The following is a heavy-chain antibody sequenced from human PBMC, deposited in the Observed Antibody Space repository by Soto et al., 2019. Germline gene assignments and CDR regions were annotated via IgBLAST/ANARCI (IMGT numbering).Heavy chain of an antibody. CDR2: IYPGDSDT. Sequence: EVQLVQSGAEVKKPGESLKISCKGSGYSFTSYWIGWVRQMPGKGLEWMGIIYPGDSDTRYSPSFQGQVTISADKSISTALLQWGRLKASDTAMYYCARLKGYCISTSCSPFGYWGQGTLVTVSS. CDR3: ARLKGYCISTSCSPFGY. V-gene: IGHV5-51*01. J-gene: IGHJ4*02. CDR1: GYSFTSYW. D-gene: IGHD2-2*01.